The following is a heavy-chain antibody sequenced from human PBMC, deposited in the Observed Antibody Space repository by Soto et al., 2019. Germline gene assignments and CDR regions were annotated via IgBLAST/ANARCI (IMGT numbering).Heavy chain of an antibody. J-gene: IGHJ5*02. Sequence: QVQLVQSGAEVKKPGSSVKVSCKASGGTFSSYAISWVRQAPGQGLEWMGGIIPIFGTANYAQKFQGRVTITADKSTSTAYMGLSILRSEDTAVYSCARDRYYDSSGYLNWFDPWGQGTLVTVSS. CDR3: ARDRYYDSSGYLNWFDP. CDR1: GGTFSSYA. D-gene: IGHD3-22*01. CDR2: IIPIFGTA. V-gene: IGHV1-69*06.